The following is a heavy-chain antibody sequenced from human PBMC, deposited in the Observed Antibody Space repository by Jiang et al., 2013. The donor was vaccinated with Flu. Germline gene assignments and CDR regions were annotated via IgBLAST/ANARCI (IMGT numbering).Heavy chain of an antibody. V-gene: IGHV5-51*01. D-gene: IGHD3-10*01. CDR3: AREDGSGSFDY. CDR2: IYPGDSDT. J-gene: IGHJ4*02. Sequence: IYPGDSDTRYSPSFQGQVTISADKSISTAYLQWSSLKASDTAMYYCAREDGSGSFDYWGQGTLVTVSS.